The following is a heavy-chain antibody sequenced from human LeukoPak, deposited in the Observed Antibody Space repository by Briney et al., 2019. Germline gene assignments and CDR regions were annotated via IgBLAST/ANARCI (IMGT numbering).Heavy chain of an antibody. J-gene: IGHJ4*02. CDR1: GFIFSSYS. Sequence: GGSLRLSCAASGFIFSSYSMNWVRQAPGKGLEWVSSISSGSSYVYYADSVKGRFTISRDNAKNSLYLQMNSLRAEDTAVYYCARVYSSGRKDYWGQGTLVTVSS. CDR2: ISSGSSYV. CDR3: ARVYSSGRKDY. V-gene: IGHV3-21*01. D-gene: IGHD6-19*01.